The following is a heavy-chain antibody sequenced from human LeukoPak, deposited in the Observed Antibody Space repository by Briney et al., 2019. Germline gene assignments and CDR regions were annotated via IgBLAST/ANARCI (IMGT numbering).Heavy chain of an antibody. D-gene: IGHD3-22*01. CDR1: GGSISSSSYY. Sequence: PSETLSLTCAVSGGSISSSSYYWGWISQPPGKGLEWIGSIYYSGSTYYNPSLKSRVTISVDTSKNQFSLKLSSVTAADTAVYYCARRGTYHYDSSGYFDYWGQGTLVTVSS. CDR2: IYYSGST. CDR3: ARRGTYHYDSSGYFDY. V-gene: IGHV4-39*01. J-gene: IGHJ4*02.